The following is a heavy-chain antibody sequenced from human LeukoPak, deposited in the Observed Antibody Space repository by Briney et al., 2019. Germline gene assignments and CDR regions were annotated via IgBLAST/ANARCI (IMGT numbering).Heavy chain of an antibody. D-gene: IGHD1-26*01. J-gene: IGHJ4*02. CDR2: ISSSSSYI. Sequence: GGSLRLSCAASGFTFSSYSMNWVRQAPGKGLEWVSSISSSSSYIYYADSVKGRFTISRDNAKNSLYLQMNSLRAEDTAVYYCARDQVGALPDYWGQGTLVTASS. V-gene: IGHV3-21*01. CDR1: GFTFSSYS. CDR3: ARDQVGALPDY.